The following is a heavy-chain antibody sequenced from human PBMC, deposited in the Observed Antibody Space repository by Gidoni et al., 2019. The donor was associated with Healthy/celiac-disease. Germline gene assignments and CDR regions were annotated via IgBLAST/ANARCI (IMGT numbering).Heavy chain of an antibody. CDR3: ASDRLRGFNSGWFDP. J-gene: IGHJ5*02. CDR1: GFTFSSYG. CDR2: IWCDGSNK. Sequence: QVQLVESGGGVVQPGRPLRLSCAASGFTFSSYGMPWGRPAQGKGLGWVSVIWCDGSNKYYADSVKGRFTISRDNSKNTLYLQMNSLRAEDTAVYYCASDRLRGFNSGWFDPWGQGTLVTVSS. D-gene: IGHD5-18*01. V-gene: IGHV3-33*01.